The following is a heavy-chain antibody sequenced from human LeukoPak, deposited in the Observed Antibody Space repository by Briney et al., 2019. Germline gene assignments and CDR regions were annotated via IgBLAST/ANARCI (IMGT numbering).Heavy chain of an antibody. Sequence: LETLSLTCAVYGGSFSGYYWTLIRQTPGKGLEWIGEISHTGLTGSNPSLKSRVTIFVDSSKKQFSLRMTSVTAADTGVYYCARVPDITARPCDTWGPGTLVTVSS. V-gene: IGHV4-34*01. CDR3: ARVPDITARPCDT. D-gene: IGHD1-1*01. CDR2: ISHTGLT. CDR1: GGSFSGYY. J-gene: IGHJ5*02.